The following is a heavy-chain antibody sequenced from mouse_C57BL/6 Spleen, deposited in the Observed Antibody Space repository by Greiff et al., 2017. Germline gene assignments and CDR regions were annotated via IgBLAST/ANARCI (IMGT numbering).Heavy chain of an antibody. J-gene: IGHJ4*01. D-gene: IGHD2-4*01. Sequence: VQVVESGPELVKPGASVKLSCKASGYTFTSYDINWVKQRPGQGLEWIGWIYPRDGSTKYNEKFKGKATLTVDTSSSTAYMELHSLTSEDSAVYFCARTAYYDYDGGYAMDYWGQGTSVTVSS. CDR2: IYPRDGST. CDR3: ARTAYYDYDGGYAMDY. CDR1: GYTFTSYD. V-gene: IGHV1-85*01.